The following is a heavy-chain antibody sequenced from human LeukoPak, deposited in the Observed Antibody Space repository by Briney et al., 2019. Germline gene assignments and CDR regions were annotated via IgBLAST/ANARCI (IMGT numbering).Heavy chain of an antibody. CDR3: AREVAGSSWYGSKPAGDAFDI. J-gene: IGHJ3*02. Sequence: SVKVSCKASGGTFSSYAISWVRQAPGQGLEWMGGIIPIFGTANYAQKFQGRVTITADESTSTAYMELSSLRSEDTAVYYCAREVAGSSWYGSKPAGDAFDIWGQGTMVTVSS. D-gene: IGHD6-13*01. V-gene: IGHV1-69*01. CDR2: IIPIFGTA. CDR1: GGTFSSYA.